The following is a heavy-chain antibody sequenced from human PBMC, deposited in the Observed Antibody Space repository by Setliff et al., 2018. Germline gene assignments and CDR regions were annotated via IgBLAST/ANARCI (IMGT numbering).Heavy chain of an antibody. Sequence: ASLKVSCKTSGYAFTDNYIHWERQAPGQGLEWMGWINPKTGGTNLAQKFQGWVSMTRDTSITTAYMELSRLTSDDMAVYFCARSDHLVVDGFDVWGQGTMVTVSS. D-gene: IGHD3-16*01. V-gene: IGHV1-2*04. CDR3: ARSDHLVVDGFDV. CDR1: GYAFTDNY. J-gene: IGHJ3*01. CDR2: INPKTGGT.